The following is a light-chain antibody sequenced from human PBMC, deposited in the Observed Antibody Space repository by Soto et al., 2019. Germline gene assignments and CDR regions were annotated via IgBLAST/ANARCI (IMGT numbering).Light chain of an antibody. Sequence: QSVLTQPPSVSGAPGQRVTISCTGSSSNFGAGYEVHWYKQLPGAAPTLVIFNNLNRPSGVPERFSGSKSGTSASLVISGLQAEDXADYYCQSFDSSLRVYVFGSGTKLTVL. CDR1: SSNFGAGYE. V-gene: IGLV1-40*01. CDR2: NNL. J-gene: IGLJ1*01. CDR3: QSFDSSLRVYV.